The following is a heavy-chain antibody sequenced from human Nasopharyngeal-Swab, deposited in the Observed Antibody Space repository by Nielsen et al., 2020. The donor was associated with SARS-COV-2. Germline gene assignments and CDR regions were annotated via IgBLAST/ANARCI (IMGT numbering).Heavy chain of an antibody. CDR3: ARPSGWLAFDI. Sequence: GESLKISCAASGFTFSSYGMHWVRQAPGKGLEWVAAIWYDGSNKYYADSVKGRFTISRDNSKNTLYLQMNSLRAEDTAVYYCARPSGWLAFDIWGQGTMVTVSS. V-gene: IGHV3-33*01. D-gene: IGHD6-19*01. CDR2: IWYDGSNK. CDR1: GFTFSSYG. J-gene: IGHJ3*02.